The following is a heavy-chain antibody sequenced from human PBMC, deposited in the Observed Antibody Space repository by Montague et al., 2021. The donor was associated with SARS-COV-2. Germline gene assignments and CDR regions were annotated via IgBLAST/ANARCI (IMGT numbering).Heavy chain of an antibody. CDR3: ARFFSSWTD. Sequence: SETLSLTCAVSGGPISSGNWWSWVRQPPGKGLEWIGEIYHSGSTNYNPSLKSRVTISLDKSKNQFSLHLSSATAADTAVYYCARFFSSWTDWGQGTLVTVSS. V-gene: IGHV4-4*02. CDR2: IYHSGST. D-gene: IGHD6-13*01. CDR1: GGPISSGNW. J-gene: IGHJ4*02.